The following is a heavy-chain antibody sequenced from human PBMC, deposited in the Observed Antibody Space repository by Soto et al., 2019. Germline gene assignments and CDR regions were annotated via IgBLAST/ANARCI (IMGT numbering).Heavy chain of an antibody. Sequence: EVQLLESGGDLVQPGGSLRLSCVASGFSFTDYSMTWVRQAPGRGLEWVSTLTGIGTTFYADSVKGRFTISRDNSKNTLSLQIHRLRTEDTALYYCAKRATTVPTPGNYFDFWGQGTLVTVSS. V-gene: IGHV3-23*01. CDR3: AKRATTVPTPGNYFDF. CDR2: LTGIGTT. D-gene: IGHD2-15*01. CDR1: GFSFTDYS. J-gene: IGHJ4*02.